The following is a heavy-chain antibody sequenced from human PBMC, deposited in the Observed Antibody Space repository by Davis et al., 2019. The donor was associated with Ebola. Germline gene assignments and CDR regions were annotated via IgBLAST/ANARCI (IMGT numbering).Heavy chain of an antibody. CDR2: IYPGDSDT. Sequence: KVSCKGSGYSFTSSWIGWVRQMPGKGLEWMGIIYPGDSDTRYSPSFQGQVTISADKSISTAYLQWSSLKASDTAMYYCARFKSLYGALNGMDVWGQGTTVTVSS. D-gene: IGHD4-17*01. CDR1: GYSFTSSW. J-gene: IGHJ6*02. V-gene: IGHV5-51*01. CDR3: ARFKSLYGALNGMDV.